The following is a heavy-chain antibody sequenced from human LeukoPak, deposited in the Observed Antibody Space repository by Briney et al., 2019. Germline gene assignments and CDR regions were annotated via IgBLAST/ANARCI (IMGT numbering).Heavy chain of an antibody. D-gene: IGHD1-26*01. CDR2: IYPVDSDA. CDR1: GYSFNSYW. CDR3: ARRRDLYSGSYYPFDY. Sequence: GESVKISCKGSGYSFNSYWIGWVRRMPGKGLKWMGIIYPVDSDARYSPSFQGQVTISADKSISTAYLQWSSLKASDTAMYYCARRRDLYSGSYYPFDYWGQGTLVTVSS. J-gene: IGHJ4*02. V-gene: IGHV5-51*01.